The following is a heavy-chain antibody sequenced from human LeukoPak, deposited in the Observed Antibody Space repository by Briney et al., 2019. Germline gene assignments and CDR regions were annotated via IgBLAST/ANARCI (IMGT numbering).Heavy chain of an antibody. V-gene: IGHV1-2*06. CDR3: AREESYYDILTGGGRTYYFDY. D-gene: IGHD3-9*01. CDR2: INPNSGGT. Sequence: GASVKVSCKASGYTFTRYYMHWVRQAPGQGLEWMGRINPNSGGTNYAQKFQGRVTMTRDTSISTAYMELSRLRSDDTAVYYCAREESYYDILTGGGRTYYFDYWGQGTLVTVSS. J-gene: IGHJ4*02. CDR1: GYTFTRYY.